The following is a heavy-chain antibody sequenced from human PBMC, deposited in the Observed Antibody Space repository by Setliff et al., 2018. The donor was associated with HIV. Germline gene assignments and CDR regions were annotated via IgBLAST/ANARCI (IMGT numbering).Heavy chain of an antibody. CDR1: GGSISTYF. V-gene: IGHV4-4*08. J-gene: IGHJ5*02. Sequence: PSETLSLTCTVSGGSISTYFWTWIRQPPGKGLEWIGYIYTSGVTHYNPPLEGRVTISLDTSKSQFSLHLTSVTAADRGTYFCARKALSPESRHFDPWGRGTLVTAPQ. CDR3: ARKALSPESRHFDP. D-gene: IGHD3-10*01. CDR2: IYTSGVT.